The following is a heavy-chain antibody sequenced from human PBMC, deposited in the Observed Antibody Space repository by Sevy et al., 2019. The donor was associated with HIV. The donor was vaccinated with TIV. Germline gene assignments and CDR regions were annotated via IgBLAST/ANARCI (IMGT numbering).Heavy chain of an antibody. Sequence: GGSLRLSCAASGFTFRTYAMNWVRQAPGKGLEWVSSITTSGRYTYSADSVEGRFTISRDNSQNTVYLKMNSLRVEDTAVYYCAKGYCSGGSCPRDYYYGMDAWGQGTTVTVSS. V-gene: IGHV3-23*01. J-gene: IGHJ6*02. CDR3: AKGYCSGGSCPRDYYYGMDA. D-gene: IGHD2-15*01. CDR1: GFTFRTYA. CDR2: ITTSGRYT.